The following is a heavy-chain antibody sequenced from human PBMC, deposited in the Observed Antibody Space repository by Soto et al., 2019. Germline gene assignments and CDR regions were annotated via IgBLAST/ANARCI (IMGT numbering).Heavy chain of an antibody. J-gene: IGHJ4*02. CDR3: ARHHPYFDSNFDY. CDR2: IYYSGST. Sequence: NPSETLSLTCTVSGGSISSYYWSWIRQPPGKGLEWIGYIYYSGSTNYNPSLKSRVTISVDTSKNQFSLKLSSVTAADTAVYYCARHHPYFDSNFDYWGQGTLVTVSS. CDR1: GGSISSYY. V-gene: IGHV4-59*08. D-gene: IGHD3-9*01.